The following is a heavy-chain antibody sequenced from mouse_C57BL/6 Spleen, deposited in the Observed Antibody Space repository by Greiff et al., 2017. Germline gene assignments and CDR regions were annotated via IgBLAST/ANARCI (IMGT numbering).Heavy chain of an antibody. CDR2: ISSGRSTI. V-gene: IGHV5-17*01. CDR3: ARDYSNYFDY. D-gene: IGHD2-5*01. J-gene: IGHJ2*01. CDR1: GFTFSDYG. Sequence: EVKLMESGGGLVKPGGSLKLSCAASGFTFSDYGMHWVRQAPEKGLEWVAYISSGRSTIYYADTVKGRFTISRDKAKNTLFLQMTSLRSEDTAMYYCARDYSNYFDYWGQGTTLTVSS.